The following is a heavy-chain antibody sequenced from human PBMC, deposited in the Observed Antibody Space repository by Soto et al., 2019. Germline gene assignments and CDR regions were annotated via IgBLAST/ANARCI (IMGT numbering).Heavy chain of an antibody. Sequence: GGSLRLSCAASGFTFSSFGMHWVRQTPGKGLEWVAVVSYDGSNKYYADSVKGRFTISRDNSKKTLYLQMNSLRAEDTAVYYCAKDRIAVAGTEPNHWCQGTQVTVSS. CDR3: AKDRIAVAGTEPNH. D-gene: IGHD6-19*01. CDR2: VSYDGSNK. V-gene: IGHV3-30*18. CDR1: GFTFSSFG. J-gene: IGHJ4*02.